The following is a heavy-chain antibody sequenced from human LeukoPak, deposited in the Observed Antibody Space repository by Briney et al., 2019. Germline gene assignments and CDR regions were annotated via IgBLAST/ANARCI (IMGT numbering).Heavy chain of an antibody. J-gene: IGHJ4*02. CDR3: ARLAYYYDSSGYPDY. D-gene: IGHD3-22*01. Sequence: SETLSLTCTVSGGSISSYNWSWIRQPPGKGLEWIGYIYYSGSTNYNPSLKSRVTISVDTSKNQFSLKLSSVTAADTAVYYCARLAYYYDSSGYPDYWGQGTPVTVSS. V-gene: IGHV4-59*08. CDR2: IYYSGST. CDR1: GGSISSYN.